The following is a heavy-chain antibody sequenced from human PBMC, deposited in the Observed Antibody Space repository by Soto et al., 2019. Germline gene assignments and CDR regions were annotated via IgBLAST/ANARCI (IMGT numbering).Heavy chain of an antibody. D-gene: IGHD3-3*02. CDR2: IMPVFATP. V-gene: IGHV1-69*12. J-gene: IGHJ6*02. Sequence: QVQLMQSGAEVKKPGSSVKVSCKASGGTFSTSAISWVRQAPGEGLEWVGGIMPVFATPDYAQKFQGRVTNSADESTTTAYLELTILTTDDTAVYYCARDKDRQQLGGNYYYILDVWGQGTAITVSS. CDR1: GGTFSTSA. CDR3: ARDKDRQQLGGNYYYILDV.